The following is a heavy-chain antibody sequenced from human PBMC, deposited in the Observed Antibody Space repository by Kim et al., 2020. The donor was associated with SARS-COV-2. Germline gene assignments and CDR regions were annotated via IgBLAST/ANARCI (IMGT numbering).Heavy chain of an antibody. Sequence: ASVKVSCKASGYTFTGYYMHWVRQAPGQGLEWMGWINPNSGGTNYAQKFQGRVTMTRDTSISTAYMELSRLRSDDTAVYYCARGGMVRGVPVDYYYYGMDVWGQGTTVTVSS. CDR2: INPNSGGT. V-gene: IGHV1-2*02. CDR3: ARGGMVRGVPVDYYYYGMDV. CDR1: GYTFTGYY. D-gene: IGHD3-10*01. J-gene: IGHJ6*02.